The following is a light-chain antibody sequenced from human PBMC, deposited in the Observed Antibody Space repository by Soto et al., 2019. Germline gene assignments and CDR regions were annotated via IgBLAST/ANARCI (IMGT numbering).Light chain of an antibody. CDR2: AAS. J-gene: IGKJ1*01. CDR1: QSISSY. CDR3: QQCYSTLWT. Sequence: DIQMTQSPSSLSASVGDRVTITCRASQSISSYLNWYQQKPGKAPKLLIYAASSLQSEVPSRFSGSESGTNFTLTISSLEPEDFTTYYCQQCYSTLWTFGQGTKVAIK. V-gene: IGKV1-39*01.